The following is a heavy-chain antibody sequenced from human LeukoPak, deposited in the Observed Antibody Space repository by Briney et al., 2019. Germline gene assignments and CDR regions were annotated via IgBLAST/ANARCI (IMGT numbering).Heavy chain of an antibody. CDR3: ARDTDYYYGMDV. CDR2: IIPIFGTA. CDR1: GGTFSSYA. Sequence: SVKVSCKASGGTFSSYAISWVRQAPGQGLEWMGGIIPIFGTANYAQKFQGRVTITTDESTSTAYMELSSLRSEDTAVYYCARDTDYYYGMDVWGQGTTVTVSS. D-gene: IGHD2-8*02. V-gene: IGHV1-69*05. J-gene: IGHJ6*02.